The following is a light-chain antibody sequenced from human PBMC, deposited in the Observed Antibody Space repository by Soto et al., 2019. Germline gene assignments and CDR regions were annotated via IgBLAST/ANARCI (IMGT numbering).Light chain of an antibody. V-gene: IGKV3D-20*01. J-gene: IGKJ1*01. CDR1: QNVSNSY. CDR3: QQYGTSRRT. Sequence: EIVLTQSPATLSLSPGERATLSCGASQNVSNSYLAWYQQKPGLAPRLLIYDASSRAIGIPDRFSGSGSGADFTPTISRLEPEDCAMYSCQQYGTSRRTFGEGTKVEIK. CDR2: DAS.